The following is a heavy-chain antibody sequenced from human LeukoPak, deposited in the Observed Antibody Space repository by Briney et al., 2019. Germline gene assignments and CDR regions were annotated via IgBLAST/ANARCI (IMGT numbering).Heavy chain of an antibody. CDR3: ARLGQNDFWSGYYLDY. J-gene: IGHJ4*02. Sequence: SETLSLTCTVSGGSLSNHYWNWIRHPAGTGLEYIGRIFHTGSTNYNPSLKSRVTMSVDTSSNQFSLNLTSVTAADTAVYYCARLGQNDFWSGYYLDYWGQGTLVTVSS. V-gene: IGHV4-4*07. CDR1: GGSLSNHY. D-gene: IGHD3-3*01. CDR2: IFHTGST.